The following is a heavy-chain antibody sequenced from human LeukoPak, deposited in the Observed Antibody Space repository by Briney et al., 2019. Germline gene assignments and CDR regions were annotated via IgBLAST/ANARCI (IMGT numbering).Heavy chain of an antibody. V-gene: IGHV3-21*01. CDR3: ARVGDPWYFDY. D-gene: IGHD2-21*02. J-gene: IGHJ4*02. CDR2: ISSSSSYI. Sequence: GGSLRLSCAASGFTFSSYSMNWVRQAPGKGLEWVSSISSSSSYICCADSVKGRFTISRDNAKNSLYLQMNSLRAEDTAVYYCARVGDPWYFDYWGQGTLVTVSS. CDR1: GFTFSSYS.